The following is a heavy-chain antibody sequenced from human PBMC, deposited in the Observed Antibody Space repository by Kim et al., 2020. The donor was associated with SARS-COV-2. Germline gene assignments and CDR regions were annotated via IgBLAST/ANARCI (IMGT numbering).Heavy chain of an antibody. D-gene: IGHD3-10*01. J-gene: IGHJ4*02. Sequence: SETLSLTCTVSGGSISTGGYYWSWIRQHPGKGLEWIGYIYYSGSTYYNPSLESLKSRITISVDTSKNQFSLNLSSVTAADTAVYYCARLGYHGSRGYLGLFDYWGQGTLVTVSS. CDR3: ARLGYHGSRGYLGLFDY. CDR1: GGSISTGGYY. CDR2: IYYSGST. V-gene: IGHV4-31*03.